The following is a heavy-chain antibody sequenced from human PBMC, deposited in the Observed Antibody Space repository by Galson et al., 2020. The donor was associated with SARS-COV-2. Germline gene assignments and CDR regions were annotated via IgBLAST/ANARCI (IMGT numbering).Heavy chain of an antibody. J-gene: IGHJ3*02. D-gene: IGHD6-13*01. CDR1: GDSVSSNSAA. Sequence: PSLTCAISGDSVSSNSAAWNWIRQSPSRGLEWLGRTYYRSQWSTDYAVSVKSRITINPDTSKNQFSLQLNSVTPEDTAIYYCAGRVAGAGSLHIWGQGTMVIVSS. CDR3: AGRVAGAGSLHI. V-gene: IGHV6-1*01. CDR2: TYYRSQWST.